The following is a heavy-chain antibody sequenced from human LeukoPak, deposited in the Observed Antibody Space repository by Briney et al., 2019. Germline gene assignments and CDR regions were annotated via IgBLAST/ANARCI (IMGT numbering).Heavy chain of an antibody. CDR2: IYYSGST. D-gene: IGHD4-23*01. CDR3: ARSKVVTYYFDY. V-gene: IGHV4-30-4*08. CDR1: GGSISSSSYY. J-gene: IGHJ4*02. Sequence: SETLSLTCTVSGGSISSSSYYWGWIRQPPGKGLEWIGYIYYSGSTYYNPSLKSRVTISVDTSKNQFSLKLSSVTAADTAVYYCARSKVVTYYFDYWGQGTLVTVSS.